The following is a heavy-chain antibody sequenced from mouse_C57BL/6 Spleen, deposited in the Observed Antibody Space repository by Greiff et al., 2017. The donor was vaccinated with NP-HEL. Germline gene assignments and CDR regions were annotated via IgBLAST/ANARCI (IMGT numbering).Heavy chain of an antibody. J-gene: IGHJ3*01. CDR2: IYPRDGST. D-gene: IGHD2-9*01. CDR1: GYTFTDHT. Sequence: QVHVMQSDAELVKPGASVKISCKVSGYTFTDHTIHWMKQRPEQGLEWIGYIYPRDGSTKYNEKFKGKATLTADKSSSTAYMQLNSLTSEDSAVYFCARTYYGYDWFAYWGQGTLVTVSA. CDR3: ARTYYGYDWFAY. V-gene: IGHV1-78*01.